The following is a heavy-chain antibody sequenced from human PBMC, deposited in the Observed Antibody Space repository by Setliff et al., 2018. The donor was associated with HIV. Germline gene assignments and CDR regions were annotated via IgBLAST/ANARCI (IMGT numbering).Heavy chain of an antibody. J-gene: IGHJ4*02. CDR3: ARGRYSGSYGY. Sequence: SETLSLTCSVSGGSISSGGHYWNWIRQHPGRGLEWIGYISNSGSTYYNPSLKGRLTISVDPSKNHFSLNLTSVTAADTAVYYCARGRYSGSYGYWGQGTLVTVSS. D-gene: IGHD1-26*01. V-gene: IGHV4-31*03. CDR2: ISNSGST. CDR1: GGSISSGGHY.